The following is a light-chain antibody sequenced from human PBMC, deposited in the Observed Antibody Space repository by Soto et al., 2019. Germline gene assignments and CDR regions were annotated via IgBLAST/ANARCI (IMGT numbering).Light chain of an antibody. Sequence: QSALTQTPSASGSPGQSVTISCTGTSSDVGGYHYVSWYQQHPGKAPKLILYKVNERPSRVPDRFSGSKSGNTASLTVSGLQTEYEDDYCCSSFAGSNRVVFVEGTE. J-gene: IGLJ2*01. CDR2: KVN. CDR1: SSDVGGYHY. CDR3: SSFAGSNRVV. V-gene: IGLV2-8*01.